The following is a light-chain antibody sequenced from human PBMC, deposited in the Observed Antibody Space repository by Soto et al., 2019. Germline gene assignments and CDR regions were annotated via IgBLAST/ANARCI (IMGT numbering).Light chain of an antibody. CDR3: QQYGSSPFT. CDR2: GAS. CDR1: QRVSSSY. J-gene: IGKJ3*01. Sequence: EIVLTQSPGTLSLSPGERATLSCRASQRVSSSYLAWYQQKPGQAPRLLISGASSRATGIPDRFSGSGSGTDFTLTISRLEPGDFAVYYCQQYGSSPFTFGPGTKVDIK. V-gene: IGKV3-20*01.